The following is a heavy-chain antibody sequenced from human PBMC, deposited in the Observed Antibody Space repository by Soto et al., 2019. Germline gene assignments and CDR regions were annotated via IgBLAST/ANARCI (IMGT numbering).Heavy chain of an antibody. CDR1: GGSVTNYY. CDR2: MYYNGNI. V-gene: IGHV4-59*02. J-gene: IGHJ5*02. CDR3: ASGGNWFDP. Sequence: PSETLSLTCNVPGGSVTNYYWTWIRQSPEKGLEWIAYMYYNGNINYNPSLKSRVTISIDTSRNQFFLTLKSVTAADTAVYYCASGGNWFDPWGQGLLVTVSS. D-gene: IGHD3-16*01.